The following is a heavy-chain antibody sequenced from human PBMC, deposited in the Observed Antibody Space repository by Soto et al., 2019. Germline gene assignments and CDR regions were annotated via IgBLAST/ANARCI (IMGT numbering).Heavy chain of an antibody. CDR2: MYYSGTT. D-gene: IGHD6-25*01. Sequence: QLQLQESGPGLVKPSETLSLTCTVSGGSISSSDFYWGWLRQTPGKGVEFIGSMYYSGTTYYNPSLKSRVTISVDTSKNQFTLKLISVTAADTAVYYCAVVDSTGNWFDPWGEGALVTVSS. J-gene: IGHJ5*02. CDR3: AVVDSTGNWFDP. CDR1: GGSISSSDFY. V-gene: IGHV4-39*01.